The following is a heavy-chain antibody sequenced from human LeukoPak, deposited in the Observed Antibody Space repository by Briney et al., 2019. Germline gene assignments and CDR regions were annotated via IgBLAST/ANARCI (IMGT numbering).Heavy chain of an antibody. V-gene: IGHV4-34*01. Sequence: SETLSLTCAVYGGSFSGYYWSWIRQPPGKGLEWIGEINHSGSTNYNSSLKSRVTISVDTSKNQFSLKLSSVTAADTAVYYCARDYYGSGSFNLYYYYYYMDVWGKGTTVTVSS. CDR3: ARDYYGSGSFNLYYYYYYMDV. CDR2: INHSGST. D-gene: IGHD3-10*01. J-gene: IGHJ6*03. CDR1: GGSFSGYY.